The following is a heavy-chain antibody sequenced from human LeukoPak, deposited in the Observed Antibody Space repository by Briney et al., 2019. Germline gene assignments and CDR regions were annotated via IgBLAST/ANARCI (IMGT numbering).Heavy chain of an antibody. CDR3: ARGAHIVVVPAAPPYYYYYMDV. CDR2: IYYSGST. D-gene: IGHD2-2*01. CDR1: GGSISSYY. Sequence: SETLSLTCTVSGGSISSYYWSWIRQPPGKGLEWIGYIYYSGSTNYNPSLKSRVTISVDTSKNQFSLKLSSVTAADTAVYYCARGAHIVVVPAAPPYYYYYMDVWGKGTTVTVSS. J-gene: IGHJ6*03. V-gene: IGHV4-59*01.